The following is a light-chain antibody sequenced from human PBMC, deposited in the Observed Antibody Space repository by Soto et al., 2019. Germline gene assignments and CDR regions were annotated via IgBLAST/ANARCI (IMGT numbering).Light chain of an antibody. J-gene: IGKJ1*01. CDR1: QSVSSN. V-gene: IGKV3-15*01. CDR3: QQYKNGWT. Sequence: EIVFPQSPATLSVSPGGRGPLSCRASQSVSSNLAWYQQKPGQAPWLLIYGASTRATGIPARFSGSGSGTEFTLTISSLQSEDFAVYYCQQYKNGWTFGQGTKVDIK. CDR2: GAS.